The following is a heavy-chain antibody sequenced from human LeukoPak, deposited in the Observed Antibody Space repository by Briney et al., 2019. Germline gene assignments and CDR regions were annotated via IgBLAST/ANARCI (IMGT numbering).Heavy chain of an antibody. CDR3: AKLSGSYDFDY. CDR2: ISYDGSNK. CDR1: GFTFSSYA. V-gene: IGHV3-30*18. D-gene: IGHD1-26*01. J-gene: IGHJ4*02. Sequence: GGSLRLSCAASGFTFSSYAMHWVRQAPGKGLEWVAVISYDGSNKYYADSVKGRFTISRDDSKNTLYLQMNSLRAEDTAVYYCAKLSGSYDFDYWGQGTLVTVSS.